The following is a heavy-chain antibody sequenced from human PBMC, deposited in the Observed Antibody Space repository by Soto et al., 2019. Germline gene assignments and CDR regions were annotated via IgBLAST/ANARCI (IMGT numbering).Heavy chain of an antibody. J-gene: IGHJ6*02. CDR3: AREIGVRGVSYYYYGMDV. V-gene: IGHV1-2*04. CDR2: INPNSGGT. Sequence: ASVKVSFKASGYTFTGYYMHWVRQAPGQGLEWMGWINPNSGGTNYAQKFQGWVTMTRDTSISTAYMELSRLRSDDTAVYYCAREIGVRGVSYYYYGMDVWGQGTTVTLSS. CDR1: GYTFTGYY. D-gene: IGHD3-10*01.